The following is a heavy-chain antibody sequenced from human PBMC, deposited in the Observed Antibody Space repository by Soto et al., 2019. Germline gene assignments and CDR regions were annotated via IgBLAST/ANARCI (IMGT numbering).Heavy chain of an antibody. D-gene: IGHD2-2*01. V-gene: IGHV4-39*01. CDR2: IYYSGTT. Sequence: QLQLQESGPGLVKPSETLSLTCTVSSASISSSSYTWGWIRQPPGKGLEWIGSIYYSGTTYYNPSLTSRVTVSVDTSKNQFSLKETSGTAADTAVYYCARLHGYCISSSCHGHYAMDVWGQGTTVTVSS. CDR3: ARLHGYCISSSCHGHYAMDV. CDR1: SASISSSSYT. J-gene: IGHJ6*02.